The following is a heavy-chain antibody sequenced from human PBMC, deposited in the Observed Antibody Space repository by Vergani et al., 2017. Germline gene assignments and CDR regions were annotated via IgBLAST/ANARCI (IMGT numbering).Heavy chain of an antibody. CDR1: GGSISSSSYY. J-gene: IGHJ6*02. D-gene: IGHD1-1*01. V-gene: IGHV4-39*01. CDR2: IYYSGST. Sequence: QLQLQVSGPGLVKPSETLSLTCTVSGGSISSSSYYWGWIRQPPGKGLEWIGSIYYSGSTYYNPSLKSRVTISVDTSKNQFSLKLSSVTASDTAVYYCARRVHDYYYYGMDVWGQGTTVTVSS. CDR3: ARRVHDYYYYGMDV.